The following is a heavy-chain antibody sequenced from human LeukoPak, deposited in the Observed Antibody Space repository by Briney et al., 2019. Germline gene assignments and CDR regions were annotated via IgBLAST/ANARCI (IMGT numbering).Heavy chain of an antibody. CDR3: ARVRRQTYCSGGSCYWFDP. V-gene: IGHV4-34*01. Sequence: SETLSLTCDVYGGSFSGYYWSWIRQPPGKGLEWIGSIYYSGSTYYNPSLKSRVTISVDTSKNQFSLKLSSVTAADTAVYYCARVRRQTYCSGGSCYWFDPWGQGTLVTVSS. CDR1: GGSFSGYY. D-gene: IGHD2-15*01. J-gene: IGHJ5*02. CDR2: IYYSGST.